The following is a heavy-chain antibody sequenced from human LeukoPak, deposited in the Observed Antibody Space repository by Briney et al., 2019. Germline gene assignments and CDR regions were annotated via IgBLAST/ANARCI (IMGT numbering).Heavy chain of an antibody. D-gene: IGHD3-10*01. Sequence: GGSLRLSCTASGFTFGDYAMSWFRQAPGKGLEWVSAISGSGGSTYYADSVKGRFTISRDNSKNTLYLQMNSLRAEDTAVYYCAKELYYYGSGSYFDYWGQGTLVTVSS. CDR3: AKELYYYGSGSYFDY. CDR2: ISGSGGST. CDR1: GFTFGDYA. J-gene: IGHJ4*02. V-gene: IGHV3-23*01.